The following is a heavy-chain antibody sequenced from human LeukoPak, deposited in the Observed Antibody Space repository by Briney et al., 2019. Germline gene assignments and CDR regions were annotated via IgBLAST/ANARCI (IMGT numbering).Heavy chain of an antibody. V-gene: IGHV3-21*04. D-gene: IGHD3-22*01. CDR1: GFTFSSYS. J-gene: IGHJ4*02. CDR2: ISSSSSYI. Sequence: GGSLRLSCAASGFTFSSYSMNWVRQAPGKGLEWVSSISSSSSYIYYADSVKGRFTIFRDNSKNTLYLQMNSLRAEDTAVYYCARESYYYDSRGSFDYWGQGTLVTVSS. CDR3: ARESYYYDSRGSFDY.